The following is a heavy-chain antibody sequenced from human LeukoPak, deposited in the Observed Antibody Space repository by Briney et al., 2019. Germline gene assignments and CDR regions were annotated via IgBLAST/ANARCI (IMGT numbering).Heavy chain of an antibody. D-gene: IGHD3-10*01. CDR3: ARGSLRSYYYGSGSPSVWFDP. V-gene: IGHV4-34*01. J-gene: IGHJ5*02. CDR2: INHSGST. Sequence: SETLSLTCAVYGGSFSGYYWSWIRQPPGKGLEWIGEINHSGSTNYNPSLKGRVTISVDTSKNQFSLKLSSVTAADTAVYYCARGSLRSYYYGSGSPSVWFDPWGQGTLVTVSS. CDR1: GGSFSGYY.